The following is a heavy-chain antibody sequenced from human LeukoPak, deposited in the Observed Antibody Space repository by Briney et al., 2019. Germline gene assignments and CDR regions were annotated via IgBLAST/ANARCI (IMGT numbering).Heavy chain of an antibody. J-gene: IGHJ4*02. Sequence: SQTLSLTCTVSGCSIRSYYWSWIRQPPGNGLEWIGVIIHVVSTNYNPSLKSRSTISVDTPKDQFSLKLTSVTAAATPVYYCARRGSYYDSVGYYYFDYWGPGTLVTVSS. D-gene: IGHD3-22*01. CDR2: IIHVVST. CDR3: ARRGSYYDSVGYYYFDY. V-gene: IGHV4-34*12. CDR1: GCSIRSYY.